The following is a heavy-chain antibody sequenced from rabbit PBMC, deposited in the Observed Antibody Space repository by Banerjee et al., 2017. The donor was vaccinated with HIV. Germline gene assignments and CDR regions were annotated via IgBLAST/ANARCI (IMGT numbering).Heavy chain of an antibody. CDR2: IDAGGSGST. J-gene: IGHJ3*01. D-gene: IGHD6-1*01. Sequence: QSLEESGGDLVKPGAFLTLTCTASGFDLSRYWMCWVRQAPGKGLELIACIDAGGSGSTYYASWAKGRFAISMPSSTTVTLQMTSLTAADTATYFCARGDSDYVGYDLWGQGTLVTVS. CDR3: ARGDSDYVGYDL. CDR1: GFDLSRYW. V-gene: IGHV1S40*01.